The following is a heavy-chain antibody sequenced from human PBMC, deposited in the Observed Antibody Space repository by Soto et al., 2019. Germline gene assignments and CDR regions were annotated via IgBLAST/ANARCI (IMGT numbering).Heavy chain of an antibody. D-gene: IGHD3-22*01. CDR2: INHSGST. CDR3: AREQNDSRGLGY. CDR1: GGSFSGYY. J-gene: IGHJ4*02. V-gene: IGHV4-34*01. Sequence: QVQLQQWGAGLLKPSETLSLTCAVYGGSFSGYYWSWIRQPPGKGLEWIGEINHSGSTNYNPSLKSRXXIXVXXSKNQFSLKLSSVTAADTAVYYCAREQNDSRGLGYWGQGTLVTVSS.